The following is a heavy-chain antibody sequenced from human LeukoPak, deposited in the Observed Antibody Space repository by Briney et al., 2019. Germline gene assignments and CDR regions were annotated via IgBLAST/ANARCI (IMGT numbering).Heavy chain of an antibody. D-gene: IGHD3-10*01. J-gene: IGHJ4*02. V-gene: IGHV4-38-2*02. CDR1: RYDINSVYY. CDR2: IYHSGST. CDR3: ARAGGYYGSGSFLDY. Sequence: KSSETLSLTCTVSRYDINSVYYWGWIRQPPGKGLEWIGSIYHSGSTYYNPSLKSRVTISMDTSRNKFSLNLNSVTAADTAVYYCARAGGYYGSGSFLDYWGQGLLVTVSS.